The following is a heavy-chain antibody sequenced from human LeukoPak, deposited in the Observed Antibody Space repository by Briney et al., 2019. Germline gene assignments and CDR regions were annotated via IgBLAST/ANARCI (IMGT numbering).Heavy chain of an antibody. J-gene: IGHJ4*02. D-gene: IGHD3-16*02. Sequence: AAGSLRLSCAASGFSVTSNYMSWVRQAPGKGLEWVSVTYSGGTTYYADSVKGRFTISRDTSKNTVYLQMNSLSAEDTAVYYCARDYRYYADWGQGTLVTVSS. V-gene: IGHV3-53*01. CDR2: TYSGGTT. CDR3: ARDYRYYAD. CDR1: GFSVTSNY.